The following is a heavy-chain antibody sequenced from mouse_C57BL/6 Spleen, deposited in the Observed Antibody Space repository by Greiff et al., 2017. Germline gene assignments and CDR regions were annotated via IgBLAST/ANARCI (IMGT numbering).Heavy chain of an antibody. D-gene: IGHD2-5*01. CDR2: INPSNGGT. Sequence: QVQLQQPGTELVKPGASVKLSCKASGYTFTDYWMHWVKQRPGQGLEWIGNINPSNGGTNYNEKFKSKATLTVDKSSSTAYMPLSSLTSEDSAVYYCDNAYYSKGWFAYWGQGTLVTVSA. CDR3: DNAYYSKGWFAY. CDR1: GYTFTDYW. J-gene: IGHJ3*01. V-gene: IGHV1-53*01.